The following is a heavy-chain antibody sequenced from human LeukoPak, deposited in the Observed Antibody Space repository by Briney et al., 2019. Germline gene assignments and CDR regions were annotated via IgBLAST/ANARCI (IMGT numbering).Heavy chain of an antibody. CDR3: AREALSTAFPYYYYYGMDV. V-gene: IGHV3-21*05. CDR1: GFTFSGYS. J-gene: IGHJ6*02. Sequence: GGSLRLSCAASGFTFSGYSMNWVRQAPGKGLEWVSYIGPGSNDIHYADSVKGRFTISRDNAKNSLYLQMNSLRAEDTAVYYCAREALSTAFPYYYYYGMDVWGQGTTVTVSS. D-gene: IGHD2/OR15-2a*01. CDR2: IGPGSNDI.